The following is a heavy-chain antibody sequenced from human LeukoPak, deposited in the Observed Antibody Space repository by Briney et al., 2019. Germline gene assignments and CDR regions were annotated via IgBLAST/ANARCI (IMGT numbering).Heavy chain of an antibody. CDR1: GGSISSSSYY. CDR3: ATPPTLRGTNGVWSY. Sequence: SETLSLTCTVSGGSISSSSYYWGWIRQPPGKRLEWIGSIYYSGSTYYNPSLKSRVTISVDTSKNQFSLKLSSVTAADTAVYYCATPPTLRGTNGVWSYWGQGTLVTVSS. V-gene: IGHV4-39*01. CDR2: IYYSGST. D-gene: IGHD2-8*01. J-gene: IGHJ4*02.